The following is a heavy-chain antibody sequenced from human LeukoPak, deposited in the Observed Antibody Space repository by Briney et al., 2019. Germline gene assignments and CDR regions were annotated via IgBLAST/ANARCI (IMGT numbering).Heavy chain of an antibody. Sequence: PSETLSLTCTVSGGSISSGDYYWSWIRQHPGKGLEWIGYSHYSGSTYYNPSLKSRVYISLDTSKSQFSLKLSSVTAADTAVYYCARWRDVSTCDYWGQGALVTVSS. CDR3: ARWRDVSTCDY. CDR1: GGSISSGDYY. V-gene: IGHV4-31*03. CDR2: SHYSGST. D-gene: IGHD2/OR15-2a*01. J-gene: IGHJ4*02.